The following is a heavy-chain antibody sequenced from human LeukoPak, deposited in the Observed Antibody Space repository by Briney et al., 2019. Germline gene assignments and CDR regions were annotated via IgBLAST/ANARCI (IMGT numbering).Heavy chain of an antibody. J-gene: IGHJ4*02. CDR3: ARDNSNYHY. D-gene: IGHD4-11*01. V-gene: IGHV4-34*01. CDR1: GGSFSLYY. CDR2: INHSGST. Sequence: SETLSLTCAVYGGSFSLYYWSWIRQSPGKGLEWIGEINHSGSTNYNPSLKSRVTISVDTSKNQFSLKLSSVTAADTAVYYCARDNSNYHYWGQGTLVTVSS.